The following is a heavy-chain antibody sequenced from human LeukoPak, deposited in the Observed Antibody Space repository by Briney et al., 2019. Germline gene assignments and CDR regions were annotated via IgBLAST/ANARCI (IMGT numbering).Heavy chain of an antibody. CDR1: GFSFSSYS. CDR3: ASFPFWSGSHYMDV. CDR2: ISRSSSYI. D-gene: IGHD3-3*01. Sequence: GGSLRLSCAASGFSFSSYSMKWVRRAPGKGLEWVSSISRSSSYIDYVDSVKGRFTISRDNAKNSLYLQMNSLRAQDTAVYYCASFPFWSGSHYMDVWGKGTTVTVSS. V-gene: IGHV3-21*01. J-gene: IGHJ6*03.